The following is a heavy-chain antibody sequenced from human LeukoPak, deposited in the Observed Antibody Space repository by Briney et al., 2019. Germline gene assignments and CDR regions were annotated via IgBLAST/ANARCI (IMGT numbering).Heavy chain of an antibody. D-gene: IGHD3-3*01. CDR1: GGTFSSYA. CDR3: ARDYYDFWSALAAEDYFDY. Sequence: GASVKVSCKASGGTFSSYAISWVRQAPGQGLEWMGRIIPILGIANYAQKFQGRVTITADKSTSTAYMELSSLRSEDTAVYYCARDYYDFWSALAAEDYFDYWGQGTLVTVSS. V-gene: IGHV1-69*04. J-gene: IGHJ4*02. CDR2: IIPILGIA.